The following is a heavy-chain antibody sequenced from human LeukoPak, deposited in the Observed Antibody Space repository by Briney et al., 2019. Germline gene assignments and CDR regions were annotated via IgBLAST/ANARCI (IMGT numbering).Heavy chain of an antibody. CDR3: ARAQSTYYDFWSGYYTGGYFDY. Sequence: PGGSLRLSCAASGFTFSSYSMNWVRQAPGKGLEWVSYISSSSSSTIYYADSVKGRFTISRDNAKNSLYLQMNSLRAEDTAVYYCARAQSTYYDFWSGYYTGGYFDYWGQGTLVTVSS. CDR1: GFTFSSYS. CDR2: ISSSSSSTI. D-gene: IGHD3-3*01. V-gene: IGHV3-48*01. J-gene: IGHJ4*02.